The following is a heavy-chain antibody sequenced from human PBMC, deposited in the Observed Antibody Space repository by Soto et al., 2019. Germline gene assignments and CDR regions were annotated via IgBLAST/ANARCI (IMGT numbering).Heavy chain of an antibody. D-gene: IGHD1-7*01. V-gene: IGHV3-33*01. CDR1: GFPFSTYG. CDR2: IWYDGSHK. Sequence: SGGALRLSCATSGFPFSTYGMHWVRPGPGKGLEWVAVIWYDGSHKYYADSVKGRFTISRDNSKNTLYLQMNSLRAEDAAVYYCAGTTSLQWYYMDVWDKGTTVTVSS. J-gene: IGHJ6*03. CDR3: AGTTSLQWYYMDV.